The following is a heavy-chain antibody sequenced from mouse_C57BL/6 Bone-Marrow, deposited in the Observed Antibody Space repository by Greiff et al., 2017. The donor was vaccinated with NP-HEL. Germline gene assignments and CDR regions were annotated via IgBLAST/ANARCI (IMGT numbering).Heavy chain of an antibody. J-gene: IGHJ2*01. V-gene: IGHV1-64*01. D-gene: IGHD1-1*01. Sequence: QVQLQQPGAELVKPGASVKLSCKASGYTFTSYWMHWVKQRPGQGLEWIGMIHPNSGSTNYNEKFKSKATLTADKSSSTAYMQLSSLTYEDSAVYYCAEGGITTVDYFDYWGQGTTLTVSS. CDR2: IHPNSGST. CDR3: AEGGITTVDYFDY. CDR1: GYTFTSYW.